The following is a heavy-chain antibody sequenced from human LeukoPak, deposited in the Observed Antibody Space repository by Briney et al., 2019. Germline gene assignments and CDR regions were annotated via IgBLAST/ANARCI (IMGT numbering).Heavy chain of an antibody. CDR1: GLHFSGTA. V-gene: IGHV3-23*01. CDR2: ISHDGMNA. J-gene: IGHJ5*02. CDR3: AKDGAQYSSGPECDP. Sequence: TGGSLRLSCAASGLHFSGTAMSWVRQAPGKGLEWVSAISHDGMNAYYADSVKGRFTISRDKSKKTVSLEMSSLTAADTGVYYCAKDGAQYSSGPECDPRGQGALVTVSP. D-gene: IGHD6-19*01.